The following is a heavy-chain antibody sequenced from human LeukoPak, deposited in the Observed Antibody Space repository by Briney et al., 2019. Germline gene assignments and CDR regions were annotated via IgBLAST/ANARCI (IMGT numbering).Heavy chain of an antibody. V-gene: IGHV4-31*03. CDR3: ARSGRGIAAAGAMGY. D-gene: IGHD6-13*01. J-gene: IGHJ4*02. CDR2: IYYSGST. Sequence: PSQTLSLTCTVSGGSISSGGYYWSWIRQHPGKGLEWIGYIYYSGSTYYNPSPKSRVTISVDTSKNQFSLKLSSVTAADTAVYYCARSGRGIAAAGAMGYWGQGTLVTVSS. CDR1: GGSISSGGYY.